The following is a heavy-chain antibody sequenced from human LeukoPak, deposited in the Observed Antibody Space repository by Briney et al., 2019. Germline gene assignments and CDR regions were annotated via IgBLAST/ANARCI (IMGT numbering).Heavy chain of an antibody. Sequence: ASVEVSCKASGGTFSSYAISWVRQAPGQGLEWMGGIIPIFGTANYAQKFQGRVTITADESTSTAYMELSSLRSEDTAVYYCASTYYYGSGSYYATPLDYWGQGTLVTVSS. CDR2: IIPIFGTA. CDR1: GGTFSSYA. CDR3: ASTYYYGSGSYYATPLDY. V-gene: IGHV1-69*01. J-gene: IGHJ4*02. D-gene: IGHD3-10*01.